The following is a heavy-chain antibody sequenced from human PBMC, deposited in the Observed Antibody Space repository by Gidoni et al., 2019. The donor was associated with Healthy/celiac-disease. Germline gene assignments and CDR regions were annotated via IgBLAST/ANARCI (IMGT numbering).Heavy chain of an antibody. Sequence: QVQLVESAGGVVQPGRSLSLSCAASGFTFSSYAMHWVRQAPGKGLEWVAVISYEGSNKYYADSVKGRFTISRDNSKNTLYLQMNSLRAEDTAVYYCARDAEMATILGYFDYWGQGTLVTVSS. CDR1: GFTFSSYA. V-gene: IGHV3-30-3*01. CDR2: ISYEGSNK. J-gene: IGHJ4*02. CDR3: ARDAEMATILGYFDY. D-gene: IGHD5-12*01.